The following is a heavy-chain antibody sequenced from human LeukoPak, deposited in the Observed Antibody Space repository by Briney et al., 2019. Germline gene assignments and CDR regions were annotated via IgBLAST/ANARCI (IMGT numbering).Heavy chain of an antibody. V-gene: IGHV3-7*01. J-gene: IGHJ4*02. D-gene: IGHD2-2*01. Sequence: GGSLRLSCAASGFTFNSYWVSWVRQAPGKGLEWVANINQDGSENYYLDSVKGRFTISRDNAKNSLYLQMNSLRAEDTAVYCCARGPLGYCSVTSCSFDSWGQGTLVTVSS. CDR3: ARGPLGYCSVTSCSFDS. CDR2: INQDGSEN. CDR1: GFTFNSYW.